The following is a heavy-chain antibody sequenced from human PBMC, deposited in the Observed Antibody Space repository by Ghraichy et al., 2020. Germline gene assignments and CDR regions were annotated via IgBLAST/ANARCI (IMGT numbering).Heavy chain of an antibody. CDR2: IRSKPNNYAT. CDR1: GFTFSGSA. V-gene: IGHV3-73*01. J-gene: IGHJ4*02. D-gene: IGHD6-19*01. CDR3: TRSIAGAGDDDGNHRGY. Sequence: GGSLRLSCAASGFTFSGSAMHWVRQATGKGLEWVGRIRSKPNNYATVYAASVKGRFTISRDDSKNTAYLQMNSLKTEDTAVYYCTRSIAGAGDDDGNHRGYWGQGTLVTVSS.